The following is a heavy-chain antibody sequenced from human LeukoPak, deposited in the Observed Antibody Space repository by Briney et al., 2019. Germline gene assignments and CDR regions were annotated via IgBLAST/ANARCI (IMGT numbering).Heavy chain of an antibody. V-gene: IGHV4-59*08. CDR1: GGSISSYY. Sequence: SETLSLTCTVSGGSISSYYWSWIRQPPGKGLEWIGYIYYSGSTNYNPSLKSRVTISVDTSKNQFSLKLSSVTAADTAVYYCDGATGYWGQGTLVTVSS. CDR3: DGATGY. J-gene: IGHJ4*02. D-gene: IGHD4-17*01. CDR2: IYYSGST.